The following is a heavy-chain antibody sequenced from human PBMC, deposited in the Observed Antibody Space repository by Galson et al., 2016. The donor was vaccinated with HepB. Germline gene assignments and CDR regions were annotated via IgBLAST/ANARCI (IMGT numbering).Heavy chain of an antibody. V-gene: IGHV1-18*01. J-gene: IGHJ4*02. D-gene: IGHD1-14*01. CDR3: SRGPDPAPY. CDR2: ISPSNGNA. CDR1: GYIFANYG. Sequence: SVKVSCKASGYIFANYGITWVREAPGQGLEWMGWISPSNGNAKYAQNLQDRVTLTTDTSTSTAYMELKSLKFDDTAVYYCSRGPDPAPYWGQGTLVTVSS.